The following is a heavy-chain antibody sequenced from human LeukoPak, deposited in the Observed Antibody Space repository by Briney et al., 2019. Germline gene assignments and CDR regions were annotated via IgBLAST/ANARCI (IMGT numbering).Heavy chain of an antibody. V-gene: IGHV3-30*01. CDR2: ISYDGSNK. CDR3: ARSPGSYYEYYFDY. J-gene: IGHJ4*02. Sequence: PGRSLRLSCAASGFTFSSYAMHWVRQAPGKGLEWEAVISYDGSNKYYADSVKGRFTISRDNSKNTLYLQMNSLRAEDTAVYYCARSPGSYYEYYFDYWGQGTLVTVSS. D-gene: IGHD1-26*01. CDR1: GFTFSSYA.